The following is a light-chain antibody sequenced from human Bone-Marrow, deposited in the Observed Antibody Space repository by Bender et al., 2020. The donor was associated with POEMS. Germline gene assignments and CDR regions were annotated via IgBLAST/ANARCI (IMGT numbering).Light chain of an antibody. CDR2: DVN. CDR1: SSDVGRYNY. J-gene: IGLJ2*01. Sequence: QSALTQPPSASGSPGQSVTISCTGTSSDVGRYNYVSWYQQDPGKAPKLMIYDVNKRPSGVPDRFSGSKSGITASLTISGLQAEDEADYYCASFSTSSTLEIFGGGTKLTVL. V-gene: IGLV2-8*01. CDR3: ASFSTSSTLEI.